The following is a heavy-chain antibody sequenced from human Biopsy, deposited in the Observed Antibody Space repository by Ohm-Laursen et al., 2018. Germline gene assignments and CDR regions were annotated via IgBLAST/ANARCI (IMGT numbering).Heavy chain of an antibody. CDR3: ARGYSRRVSIFEASIYWFDT. Sequence: ASVKVSCKAFGYSFSTYDVNWVRQARGQGLEWMGWMIPSSGKTGYAQRFQGRVTLTMNTSISTAYMELSGLRSEDTAVYFCARGYSRRVSIFEASIYWFDTWGQGTLVTVSS. J-gene: IGHJ5*02. D-gene: IGHD6-6*01. CDR1: GYSFSTYD. V-gene: IGHV1-8*01. CDR2: MIPSSGKT.